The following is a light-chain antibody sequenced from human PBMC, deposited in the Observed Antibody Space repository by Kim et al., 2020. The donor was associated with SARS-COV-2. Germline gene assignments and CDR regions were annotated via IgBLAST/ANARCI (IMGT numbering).Light chain of an antibody. CDR2: EVS. V-gene: IGLV2-23*02. CDR1: SSDVGSYNL. J-gene: IGLJ3*02. CDR3: YSYAGSSTFGV. Sequence: QSINISCTGTSSDVGSYNLVSWYQQHPGKAPKLMIYEVSERPSGVSNRFSGSKSVNTASLTISGLQAEDEADYYCYSYAGSSTFGVFGGGTQLTVL.